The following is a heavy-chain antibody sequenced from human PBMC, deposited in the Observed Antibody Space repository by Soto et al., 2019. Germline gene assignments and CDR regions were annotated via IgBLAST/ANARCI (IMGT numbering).Heavy chain of an antibody. Sequence: PSETLPLTCPFSGGSISSYYWSWIRQPPGKGLEWIGYIYCSGSTNYNPSLKSRVTISVDTSKNQFSLKLSSVTAADTAVYYCARGFDFDYWGQGTLVTVSS. J-gene: IGHJ4*02. CDR2: IYCSGST. CDR1: GGSISSYY. CDR3: ARGFDFDY. D-gene: IGHD3-10*01. V-gene: IGHV4-59*01.